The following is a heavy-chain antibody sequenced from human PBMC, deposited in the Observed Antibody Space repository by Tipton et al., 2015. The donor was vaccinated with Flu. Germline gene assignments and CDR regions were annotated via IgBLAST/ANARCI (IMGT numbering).Heavy chain of an antibody. CDR3: ARVWSSFVATASLDY. D-gene: IGHD1-1*01. J-gene: IGHJ4*02. CDR1: GGSISTSGYY. Sequence: LRLSCTVSGGSISTSGYYWGWIRQPPGKGLEWIGSIRYGGGSYYTPSLKSRVTISLDMSKDQFSLKLASVTAADTAVYYCARVWSSFVATASLDYWGRGTLVTVSS. V-gene: IGHV4-39*07. CDR2: IRYGGGS.